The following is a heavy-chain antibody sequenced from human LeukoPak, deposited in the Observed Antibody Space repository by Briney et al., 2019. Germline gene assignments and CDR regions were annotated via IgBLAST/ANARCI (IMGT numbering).Heavy chain of an antibody. V-gene: IGHV1-2*02. D-gene: IGHD3-9*01. J-gene: IGHJ6*02. Sequence: ASVKVSCKASRYAFTGYYMHWVRQAPGQGLGWMGWINPNSGGTNYAQKFQGRVTMTRDTSISTAYMELSRLRSDDTAVYYCARAIPYDILTGYYFSGMDVWGQGTTVTVSS. CDR2: INPNSGGT. CDR1: RYAFTGYY. CDR3: ARAIPYDILTGYYFSGMDV.